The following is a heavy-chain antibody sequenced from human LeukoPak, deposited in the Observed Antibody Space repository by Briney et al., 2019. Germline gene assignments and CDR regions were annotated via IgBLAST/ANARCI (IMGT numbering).Heavy chain of an antibody. D-gene: IGHD6-19*01. V-gene: IGHV4-4*07. CDR1: GGSISSYY. J-gene: IGHJ5*02. Sequence: SETLSLTCTVSGGSISSYYWSWIRQPAGKGLEWIGRIYTSGSTNYNPSLKSRVTMSVDTSKNQFSLRLTSVTAADTAVYYCARTTPATGWYLYHWGQGTLVTVSS. CDR2: IYTSGST. CDR3: ARTTPATGWYLYH.